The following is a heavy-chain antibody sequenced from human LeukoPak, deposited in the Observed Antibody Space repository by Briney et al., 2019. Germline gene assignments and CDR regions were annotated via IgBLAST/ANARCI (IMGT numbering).Heavy chain of an antibody. CDR2: ISGIGDNT. Sequence: GGSLRLSCAASGFTFTNYVMSWVRQAPGKGLEWVSSISGIGDNTWYADSVKGRFTISRDNSKNTLYLQMNSLRAEDTAVYYCAKKSPQETTVGLYWYLGRWGRGALVTVSS. V-gene: IGHV3-23*01. J-gene: IGHJ2*01. D-gene: IGHD4-23*01. CDR1: GFTFTNYV. CDR3: AKKSPQETTVGLYWYLGR.